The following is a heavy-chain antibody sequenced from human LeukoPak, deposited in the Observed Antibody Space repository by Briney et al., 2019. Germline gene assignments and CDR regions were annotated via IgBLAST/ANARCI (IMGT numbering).Heavy chain of an antibody. CDR1: GFTFSSYW. CDR3: ARDRYDILTGYLVFDY. J-gene: IGHJ4*02. D-gene: IGHD3-9*01. Sequence: GGSLRLSCAASGFTFSSYWMSWVRQAPGKGLEWVANIKQDGSEKYYVDSVKGRFTISRDNVKNSLYLQMNSLRAEDTAVYYCARDRYDILTGYLVFDYWGQGTLVTVSS. CDR2: IKQDGSEK. V-gene: IGHV3-7*01.